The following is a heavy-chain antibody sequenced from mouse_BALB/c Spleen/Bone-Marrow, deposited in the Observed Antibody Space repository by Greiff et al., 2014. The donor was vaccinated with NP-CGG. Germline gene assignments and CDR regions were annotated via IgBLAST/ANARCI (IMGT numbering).Heavy chain of an antibody. J-gene: IGHJ3*01. CDR3: ARQRGGGYYGFFAY. V-gene: IGHV5-6*01. D-gene: IGHD1-1*01. Sequence: EVQLVESGGALVKPGGSLKLSCAASGFTFSSYGMSWVRQTPDKRLEWAATISSGDGYTYYPDSVKGRFTISRDNAKNTLYLQMSSLTSEDSAMYYCARQRGGGYYGFFAYWGQGTLVTVSA. CDR2: ISSGDGYT. CDR1: GFTFSSYG.